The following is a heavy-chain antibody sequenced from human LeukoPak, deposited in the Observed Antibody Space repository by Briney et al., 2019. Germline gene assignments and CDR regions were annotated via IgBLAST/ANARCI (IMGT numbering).Heavy chain of an antibody. Sequence: ASVKVSCKASGYTFTSYDINWVRQATGQGLEWMGWMNPNSGNTGYAQKFQGRVTMTRNTSISTAYMELSSLRSEDTAVHYCARGIAAAGTPLEFDYWGQGTLVTVSS. CDR1: GYTFTSYD. CDR2: MNPNSGNT. D-gene: IGHD6-13*01. J-gene: IGHJ4*02. V-gene: IGHV1-8*01. CDR3: ARGIAAAGTPLEFDY.